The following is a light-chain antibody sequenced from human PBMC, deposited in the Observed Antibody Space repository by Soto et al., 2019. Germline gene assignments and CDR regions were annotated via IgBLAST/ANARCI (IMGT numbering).Light chain of an antibody. CDR1: SSDVGGYNY. CDR2: DVS. CDR3: CSYAVFPHV. J-gene: IGLJ1*01. Sequence: QSALTQPRSVSGSPGQSVTISCTGTSSDVGGYNYVSWYQQHPGKAPKLMICDVSQRPSGVPDRFSGSKSGNTASLTISGLQADDEAVYYCCSYAVFPHVFGTGTNVTVL. V-gene: IGLV2-11*01.